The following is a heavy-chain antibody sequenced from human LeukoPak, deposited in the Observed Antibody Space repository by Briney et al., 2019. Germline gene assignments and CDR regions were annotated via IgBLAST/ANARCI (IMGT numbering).Heavy chain of an antibody. V-gene: IGHV3-30-3*01. J-gene: IGHJ3*02. D-gene: IGHD5-18*01. Sequence: PGGSLRLSCAASGFTFSSYAMYWVRQAPGKGLEWVAVISYDGSNKYYADSVKGRFTISRDNSKNTLYLQMNSLRAEDTAVYYCARDTATYAFDIWGQGTMVTVSS. CDR2: ISYDGSNK. CDR1: GFTFSSYA. CDR3: ARDTATYAFDI.